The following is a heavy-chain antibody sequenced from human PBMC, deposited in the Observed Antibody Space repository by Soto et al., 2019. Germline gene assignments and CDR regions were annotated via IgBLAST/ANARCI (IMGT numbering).Heavy chain of an antibody. D-gene: IGHD3-16*01. CDR1: GFTFRIYS. J-gene: IGHJ3*02. CDR3: ARDATFGNKGGYFDI. Sequence: PGGSLRLSCAAAGFTFRIYSMHWVRQSPGKGLEWVAVMWYDGTNKYYGESVKGRFTISRDNSENTLYLQMNSLRVEDTAVYCCARDATFGNKGGYFDIRGHGTLVTASS. CDR2: MWYDGTNK. V-gene: IGHV3-33*01.